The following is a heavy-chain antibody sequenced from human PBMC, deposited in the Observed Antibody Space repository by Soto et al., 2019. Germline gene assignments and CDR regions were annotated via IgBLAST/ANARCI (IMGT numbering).Heavy chain of an antibody. Sequence: GGSLRLSCAASGFTFSSYDMHWVRQATGKGLEWVSAIGTAGDTYYPGSVKGRFTISRENAKNSLYLQMNSLRAEDTAVYYCARGDPAASMVYFDYWGQGTLVTVSS. CDR2: IGTAGDT. CDR1: GFTFSSYD. J-gene: IGHJ4*02. V-gene: IGHV3-13*01. CDR3: ARGDPAASMVYFDY. D-gene: IGHD2-2*01.